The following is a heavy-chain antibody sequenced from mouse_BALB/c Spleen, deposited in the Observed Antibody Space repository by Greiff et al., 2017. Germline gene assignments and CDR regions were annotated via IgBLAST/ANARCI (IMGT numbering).Heavy chain of an antibody. CDR1: GYTFTSYV. D-gene: IGHD2-2*01. J-gene: IGHJ2*01. CDR3: AREGTYGSYYFDY. CDR2: INPYNVGT. V-gene: IGHV1-14*01. Sequence: EVQLQQSGPELVKPGASVKMSCKASGYTFTSYVMHWVKQKPGQGLEWIGYINPYNVGTKYNEKFKGKATLTSDKSSSTAYMELSSLTSEDSAVYYCAREGTYGSYYFDYWGQGTTLTVSS.